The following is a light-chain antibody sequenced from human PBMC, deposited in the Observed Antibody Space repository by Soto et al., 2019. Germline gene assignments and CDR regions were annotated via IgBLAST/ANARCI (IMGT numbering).Light chain of an antibody. V-gene: IGKV1-6*01. J-gene: IGKJ4*01. CDR2: AAS. CDR1: QGIGND. Sequence: AIHMTQSPSSLSASLGDRVNITCRASQGIGNDLGWYQQKPRKAPKVLIYAASSLQSGVPSRFSGSGSGTHFTLTISSLQPGDFATYYCLQDNNFPPTFGGGTKVEIK. CDR3: LQDNNFPPT.